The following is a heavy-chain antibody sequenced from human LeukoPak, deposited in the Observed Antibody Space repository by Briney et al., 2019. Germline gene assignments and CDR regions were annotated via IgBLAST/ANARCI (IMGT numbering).Heavy chain of an antibody. D-gene: IGHD6-19*01. CDR3: ARDSVAAGGAIDY. CDR1: GFTFSSYA. Sequence: PGGSLRLSCAASGFTFSSYAMSWVRQAPGKGLEWVSAISGSGGSTYNADSVKGRFTISRDNSKNTLYLQMNSLRAEDTAVYYCARDSVAAGGAIDYWGQGTLVTVSS. J-gene: IGHJ4*02. CDR2: ISGSGGST. V-gene: IGHV3-23*01.